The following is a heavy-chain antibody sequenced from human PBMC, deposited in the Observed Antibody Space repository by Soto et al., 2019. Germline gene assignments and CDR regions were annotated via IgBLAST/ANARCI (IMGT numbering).Heavy chain of an antibody. CDR2: IIPLLGIA. D-gene: IGHD1-1*01. V-gene: IGHV1-69*02. J-gene: IGHJ4*02. CDR1: GGTFSSYT. CDR3: ARAPDDGNDENFDY. Sequence: QVQLVQSGAEVKKPGSSVKVSCKASGGTFSSYTISWVRQAPGQGLEWMGRIIPLLGIASYAQKFQGRVTITADKSTSTAYMELSGLRSEDTAVYYCARAPDDGNDENFDYWGQGTLVTVSS.